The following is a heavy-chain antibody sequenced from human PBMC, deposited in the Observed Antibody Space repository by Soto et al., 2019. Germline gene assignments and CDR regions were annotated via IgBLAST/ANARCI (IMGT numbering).Heavy chain of an antibody. CDR2: ISGSGGRT. V-gene: IGHV3-23*01. D-gene: IGHD3-3*01. Sequence: EVQLLESGGGLVQPGGSLRLSCAASGFTFSSYAMSWVRQAPGKGLEWVSAISGSGGRTYYADSVKGRFTISRDNSKNTLYLQMNSLRAEDTAVYYCAKFEDVGLGEWLPHWCDYWGQGTLVTVSS. CDR3: AKFEDVGLGEWLPHWCDY. CDR1: GFTFSSYA. J-gene: IGHJ4*02.